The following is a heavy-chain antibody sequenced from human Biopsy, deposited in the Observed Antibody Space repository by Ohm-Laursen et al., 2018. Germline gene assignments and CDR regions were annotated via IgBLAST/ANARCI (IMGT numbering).Heavy chain of an antibody. J-gene: IGHJ5*02. D-gene: IGHD3-22*01. V-gene: IGHV4-39*01. CDR3: ARDYDTSGYYYVS. CDR2: IFYRGST. CDR1: GGSISNNNYY. Sequence: SDTLSLTCTVSGGSISNNNYYWGWIRQPPGKGLEWIGSIFYRGSTHHKPSLKSRVNISVDTSKNQFSLKLNSVTAADTAVYYCARDYDTSGYYYVSWGQGTLVTVSS.